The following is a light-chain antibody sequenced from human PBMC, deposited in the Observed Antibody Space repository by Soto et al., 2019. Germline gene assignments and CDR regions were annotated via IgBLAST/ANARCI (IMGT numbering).Light chain of an antibody. J-gene: IGLJ3*02. CDR2: EGV. CDR1: SSDVGTYDF. Sequence: QSALTQPASVSGSPGQSITISCSGTSSDVGTYDFVSWYQQYPGRAPNLIIYEGVKRPSGVSSRFSGSRSGNTASLTVSGLQAEDEADYICCPYAGGSTFWVFGGGTKLTVL. V-gene: IGLV2-23*01. CDR3: CPYAGGSTFWV.